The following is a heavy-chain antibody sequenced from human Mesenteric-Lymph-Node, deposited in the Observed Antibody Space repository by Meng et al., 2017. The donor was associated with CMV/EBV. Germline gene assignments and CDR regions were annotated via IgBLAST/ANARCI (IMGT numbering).Heavy chain of an antibody. CDR2: ISYDGSNK. CDR3: ARAPYDSSGY. V-gene: IGHV3-30-3*01. J-gene: IGHJ4*02. CDR1: GFTFSSYA. D-gene: IGHD3-22*01. Sequence: GGSLRLSCAASGFTFSSYAMHWVRQAPGKGLEWVAVISYDGSNKYYADSVKGRFTISRDNSKNTLYLQMNSLRAEDTAVYYCARAPYDSSGYWGQGTLVTVSS.